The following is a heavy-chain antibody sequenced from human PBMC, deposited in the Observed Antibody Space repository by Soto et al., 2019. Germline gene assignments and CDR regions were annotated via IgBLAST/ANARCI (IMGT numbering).Heavy chain of an antibody. CDR3: ARGSPAVAGFDY. D-gene: IGHD6-19*01. CDR2: IGTAGDT. J-gene: IGHJ4*02. Sequence: GSLRLSCAASGFTFSSYDMHWVRQATGKGLEWVSAIGTAGDTYYPGSVKGRFTISRENAKNSLYLQMNSLRAGDTAVYYCARGSPAVAGFDYWGQGTLVTGSS. CDR1: GFTFSSYD. V-gene: IGHV3-13*04.